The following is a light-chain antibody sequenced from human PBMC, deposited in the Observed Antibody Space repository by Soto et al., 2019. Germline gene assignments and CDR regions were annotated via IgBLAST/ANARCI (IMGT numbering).Light chain of an antibody. CDR3: QQYGSPPFP. J-gene: IGKJ3*01. Sequence: EIVLTQSPGTLSLSPGERATLSCRASQSVSSSYLAWYQQKPGQAPRLLIYGASSRATGIPDRFSGSGSGTDFTLTISRLEPEDFSVYYCQQYGSPPFPFGPGTKVDIK. CDR2: GAS. V-gene: IGKV3-20*01. CDR1: QSVSSSY.